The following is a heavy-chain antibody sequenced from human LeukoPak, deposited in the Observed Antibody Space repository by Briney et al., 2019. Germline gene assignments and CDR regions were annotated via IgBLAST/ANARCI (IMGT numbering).Heavy chain of an antibody. D-gene: IGHD3-3*01. CDR1: GFTFSSYS. CDR3: ARDLTIFGVVILAFDI. J-gene: IGHJ3*02. V-gene: IGHV3-21*01. CDR2: ISSSSSYI. Sequence: GGSLRLSCAASGFTFSSYSMNWVRQAPEKGLEWVSSISSSSSYIYYADSVKGRFTISRGNAKNSLYLQMNSLRAEDTAVYYCARDLTIFGVVILAFDIWGQGTMVTVSS.